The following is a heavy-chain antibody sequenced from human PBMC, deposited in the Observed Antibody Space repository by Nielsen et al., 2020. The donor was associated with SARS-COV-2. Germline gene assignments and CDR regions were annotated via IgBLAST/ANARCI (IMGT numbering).Heavy chain of an antibody. CDR1: GGSISSGGYY. CDR3: ARQQFYQLLYGGHNWFDP. CDR2: IYYSGST. Sequence: SETLSLTCTVSGGSISSGGYYWSWIRQHPGKGLEWIGYIYYSGSTYYNPSLKSRVTISVDTSKNQFSLKLSSVTAADTAVYYCARQQFYQLLYGGHNWFDPWGQGTLVTVSS. V-gene: IGHV4-31*03. D-gene: IGHD2-2*02. J-gene: IGHJ5*02.